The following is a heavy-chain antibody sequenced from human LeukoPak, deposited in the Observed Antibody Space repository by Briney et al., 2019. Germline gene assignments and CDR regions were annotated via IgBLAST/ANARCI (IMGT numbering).Heavy chain of an antibody. CDR3: ARDRGEVGQRSSSSGDYYYMDV. CDR2: IYYSGST. Sequence: SETLSLTCTVSGGSISSYYWSWIRQPPGKGLEWIGYIYYSGSTNYNPSLKSRVTISVDTSKNQFSLKLSSVTAADTAVYYCARDRGEVGQRSSSSGDYYYMDVWGKGTTVTVSS. V-gene: IGHV4-59*01. J-gene: IGHJ6*03. D-gene: IGHD6-6*01. CDR1: GGSISSYY.